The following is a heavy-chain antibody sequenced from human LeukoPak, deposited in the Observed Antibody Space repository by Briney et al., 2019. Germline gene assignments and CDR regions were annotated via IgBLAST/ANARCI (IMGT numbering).Heavy chain of an antibody. CDR2: IWYDGSNK. J-gene: IGHJ4*02. CDR1: GFTFSSYG. D-gene: IGHD2-8*02. CDR3: AGNSDRHKALVAYHLDY. Sequence: GGSLRLSCAASGFTFSSYGTHWVRQAPGKGLEWVADIWYDGSNKYYADSVRGRFTISRDNTKNTLYLQMNSLRAEDTVEYYCAGNSDRHKALVAYHLDYWGRGAVVSVS. V-gene: IGHV3-33*01.